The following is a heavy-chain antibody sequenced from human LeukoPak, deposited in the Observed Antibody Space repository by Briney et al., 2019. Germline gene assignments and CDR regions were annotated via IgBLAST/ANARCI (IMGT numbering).Heavy chain of an antibody. J-gene: IGHJ4*02. Sequence: GGSLRLSCAASGFTFSSYTMNWVRQAQGKGLEWVSSITSSSSYIYYADSVKGRFTISRDNAKNSLCQQMNSLRAEDTAVYYCARHVVAVGFDYWGQGTLVTVSS. CDR1: GFTFSSYT. CDR2: ITSSSSYI. D-gene: IGHD3-22*01. V-gene: IGHV3-21*01. CDR3: ARHVVAVGFDY.